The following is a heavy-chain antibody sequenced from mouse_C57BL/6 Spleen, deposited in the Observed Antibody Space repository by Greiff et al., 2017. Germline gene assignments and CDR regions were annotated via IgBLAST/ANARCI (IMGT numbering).Heavy chain of an antibody. CDR2: IDPSDSET. CDR1: GYTFTSYW. V-gene: IGHV1-52*01. J-gene: IGHJ2*01. Sequence: VKLMESGAELVRPGSSVKLSCKASGYTFTSYWMHWVKQRPIQGLEWIGNIDPSDSETHYNQKFKDKATLTVDKSSSTAYMQLSSLTSEDSAVYYCARYTMVTTVDYWGQGTTLTVAS. CDR3: ARYTMVTTVDY. D-gene: IGHD2-2*01.